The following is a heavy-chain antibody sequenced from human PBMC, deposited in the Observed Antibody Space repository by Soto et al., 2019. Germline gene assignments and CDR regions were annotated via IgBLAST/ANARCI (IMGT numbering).Heavy chain of an antibody. CDR3: ARTAAAGTYLDY. Sequence: QVQLQESGPGLVKPSGTLSLTCAVSGGSISSSNWWSWVRQPPGKGLEWIGEIYHSGSTNYNPSLKIRVTISVDKSKHQFSRKLSSVTAADTAVYYCARTAAAGTYLDYWGQGTLVTVSS. CDR1: GGSISSSNW. V-gene: IGHV4-4*02. D-gene: IGHD6-13*01. CDR2: IYHSGST. J-gene: IGHJ4*02.